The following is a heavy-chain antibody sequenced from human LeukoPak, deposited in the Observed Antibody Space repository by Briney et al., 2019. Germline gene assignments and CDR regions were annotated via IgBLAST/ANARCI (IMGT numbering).Heavy chain of an antibody. CDR3: ARGRGSSGYYWDFDY. D-gene: IGHD3-22*01. CDR1: GYSITSGYY. Sequence: PSETLSLTCAVSGYSITSGYYWAWIRQPPGKGLEWIGEINHSGSTNYNPSLKSRVTISVDTSKNQFSLKLSSVTAADTAVYYCARGRGSSGYYWDFDYWGQGTLVTVSS. J-gene: IGHJ4*02. CDR2: INHSGST. V-gene: IGHV4-38-2*01.